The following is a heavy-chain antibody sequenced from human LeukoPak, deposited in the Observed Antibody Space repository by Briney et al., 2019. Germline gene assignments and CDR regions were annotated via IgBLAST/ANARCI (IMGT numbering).Heavy chain of an antibody. V-gene: IGHV4-59*08. J-gene: IGHJ6*02. D-gene: IGHD1-26*01. CDR2: IYYSGST. Sequence: SETLSLTCTVSGGSISSHYWSWIRQPPGKGLEWIGYIYYSGSTNYNPSLKSRVTISVDTSKNQFSLKLSSVTAADTAVYYCARLQIVGATTSLFYGMDVWGQGTTVTVSS. CDR3: ARLQIVGATTSLFYGMDV. CDR1: GGSISSHY.